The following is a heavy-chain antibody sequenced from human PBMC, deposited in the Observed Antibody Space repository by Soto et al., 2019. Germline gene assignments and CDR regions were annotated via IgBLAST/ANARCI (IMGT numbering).Heavy chain of an antibody. CDR2: IYYSGST. CDR1: GGSISSGGYY. Sequence: SLTCTVSGGSISSGGYYWSWIRQHPGKGLEWIGHIYYSGSTYYDPSLKSRVTISVDTSKNQFSLKLSSVTAADTAVYYCERYQHLTYGSHSGKGTRVT. V-gene: IGHV4-31*03. D-gene: IGHD3-16*01. J-gene: IGHJ4*02. CDR3: ERYQHLTYGSH.